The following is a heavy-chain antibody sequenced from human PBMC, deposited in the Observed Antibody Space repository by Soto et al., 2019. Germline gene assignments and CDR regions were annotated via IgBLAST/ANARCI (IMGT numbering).Heavy chain of an antibody. D-gene: IGHD4-17*01. V-gene: IGHV3-23*01. Sequence: QPGGSLRLSCAASGFTFSSYAMSWVRQAPGKGLEWVSAISGGGGSTYYADSVKGRFTISRDNSKNTLFLQMNSLRAEDTAVYYCAKGQTVTTYQTNFDYWGQGALVTVSS. CDR2: ISGGGGST. J-gene: IGHJ4*02. CDR1: GFTFSSYA. CDR3: AKGQTVTTYQTNFDY.